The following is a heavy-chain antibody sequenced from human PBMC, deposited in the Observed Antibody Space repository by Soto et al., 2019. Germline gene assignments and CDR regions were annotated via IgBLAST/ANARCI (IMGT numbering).Heavy chain of an antibody. CDR1: GFICSSYD. Sequence: LRLSCSVSGFICSSYDMSWVRQAPGKGLEWVSTILVGGSPHYEDSVKGRFTISRDTSKNTVYLQMNSLTAGDTAVYYCAKATATSGGAFEIYGQGAMVTVSS. CDR3: AKATATSGGAFEI. V-gene: IGHV3-23*01. CDR2: ILVGGSP. D-gene: IGHD1-1*01. J-gene: IGHJ3*02.